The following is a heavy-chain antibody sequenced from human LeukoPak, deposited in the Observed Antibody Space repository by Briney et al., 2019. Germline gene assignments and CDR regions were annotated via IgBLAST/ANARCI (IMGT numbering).Heavy chain of an antibody. V-gene: IGHV1-18*01. CDR2: ISAYNGNT. J-gene: IGHJ4*02. D-gene: IGHD2-2*01. Sequence: ASVKVSCKSCGYTFPSYGISWVRQAPGQGLEWMGWISAYNGNTNYAQKLQGRVTMTTDTSTSTAYMELRSLRSDDTAVYYCARVGYCSSTSCTYFDYWGQGTLVTVSS. CDR1: GYTFPSYG. CDR3: ARVGYCSSTSCTYFDY.